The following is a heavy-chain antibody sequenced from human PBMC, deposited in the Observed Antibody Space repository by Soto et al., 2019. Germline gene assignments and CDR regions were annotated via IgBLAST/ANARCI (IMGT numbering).Heavy chain of an antibody. CDR2: IYYTGST. CDR3: ARLRIATNNYKWFDP. D-gene: IGHD2-21*01. V-gene: IGHV4-59*12. J-gene: IGHJ5*02. Sequence: SETLSLTCTVSGGSISGYYWGWIRQPPGKGLEWIGYIYYTGSTYYNPSLKSRVTISLDTSERQFSLNLRLVTAADTAVYYCARLRIATNNYKWFDPWGQGTLVTVSS. CDR1: GGSISGYY.